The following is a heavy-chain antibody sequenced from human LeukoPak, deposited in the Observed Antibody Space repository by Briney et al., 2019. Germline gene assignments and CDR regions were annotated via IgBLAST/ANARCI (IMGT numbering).Heavy chain of an antibody. J-gene: IGHJ4*02. CDR3: ARGRRLVVPAAMNY. Sequence: GGSLRLSCAASGFTFSSYTMHWVRQAPGKGLEYVSAISSNGGSTYYANSVKGRFTISRDNSKNTLYLQMGSLRAEDMAVYYCARGRRLVVPAAMNYWGQGTLVTVSS. CDR1: GFTFSSYT. D-gene: IGHD2-2*01. CDR2: ISSNGGST. V-gene: IGHV3-64*01.